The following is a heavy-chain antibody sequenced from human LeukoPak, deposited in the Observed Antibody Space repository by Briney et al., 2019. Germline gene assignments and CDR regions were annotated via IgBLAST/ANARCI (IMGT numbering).Heavy chain of an antibody. CDR1: GGTFSSYA. J-gene: IGHJ4*02. CDR3: ARARGVFTVRGYYFDY. V-gene: IGHV1-69*13. Sequence: SVKVSCKASGGTFSSYAISWVRQAPGQGLEWMGGIIPIFGTANYAQKFQGRVAITADESTSTAYMELSSLRSEDTAVYYCARARGVFTVRGYYFDYWGQGTLVTVSS. CDR2: IIPIFGTA. D-gene: IGHD3-10*01.